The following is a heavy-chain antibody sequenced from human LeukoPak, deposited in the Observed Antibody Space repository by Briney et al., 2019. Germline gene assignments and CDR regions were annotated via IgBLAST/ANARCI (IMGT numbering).Heavy chain of an antibody. J-gene: IGHJ6*02. CDR1: GYTFTGYY. D-gene: IGHD1-26*01. Sequence: GASVKVSCKASGYTFTGYYMHWVRQAPGQGLEWMGRINPNSGGTNYAQKFQGRVTMTRDTSISTAYMELSRLRSDDTAVYYCARDRSIVGATYYYYGMDVWGQGTTVTVSS. CDR2: INPNSGGT. CDR3: ARDRSIVGATYYYYGMDV. V-gene: IGHV1-2*06.